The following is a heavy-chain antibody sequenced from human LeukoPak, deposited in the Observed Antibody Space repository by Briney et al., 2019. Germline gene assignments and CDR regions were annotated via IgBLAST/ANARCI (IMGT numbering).Heavy chain of an antibody. Sequence: GASVTVSCKVSGYTLTELSMHWVRQAPGKGLEWMGGFDPEDGETIYAQKFQGRVTMTEDTSTDTAYMELSSLRSEDTAVYYCSINSSGYYYFDFWGQGTLVTVSS. J-gene: IGHJ4*02. CDR3: SINSSGYYYFDF. CDR2: FDPEDGET. D-gene: IGHD3-22*01. V-gene: IGHV1-24*01. CDR1: GYTLTELS.